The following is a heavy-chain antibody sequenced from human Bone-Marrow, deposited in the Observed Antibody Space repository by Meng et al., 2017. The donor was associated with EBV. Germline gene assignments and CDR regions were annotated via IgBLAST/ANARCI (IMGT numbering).Heavy chain of an antibody. CDR1: GASISSGYW. D-gene: IGHD6-19*01. Sequence: QVALRESGPGLVKPSGTLSLTCAVSGASISSGYWWTWVRQPPGKGLEWIGEVSHSGGTNYNPSLKSRVTISLDKSENQFFLKVTSVTAADTAVYYCAASPGWWRLDYWGQGTLVTVSS. CDR3: AASPGWWRLDY. CDR2: VSHSGGT. J-gene: IGHJ4*02. V-gene: IGHV4-4*02.